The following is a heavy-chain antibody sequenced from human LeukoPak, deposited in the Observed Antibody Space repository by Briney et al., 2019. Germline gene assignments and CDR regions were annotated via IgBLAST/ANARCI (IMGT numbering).Heavy chain of an antibody. V-gene: IGHV1-2*02. Sequence: ASVTVSCTASGYTFTGYYMHWVRQAPGQGLEWMGWINPNSGGTNYAQKFQGRVTMTRDTSISTAYMELSRLRSDDTAVYYCARAIIGYCSGGSCYSFDIWGQGTMVTVSS. CDR1: GYTFTGYY. CDR3: ARAIIGYCSGGSCYSFDI. J-gene: IGHJ3*02. D-gene: IGHD2-15*01. CDR2: INPNSGGT.